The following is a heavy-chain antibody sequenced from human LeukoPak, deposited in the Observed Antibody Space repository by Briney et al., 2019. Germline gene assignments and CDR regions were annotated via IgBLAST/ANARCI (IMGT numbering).Heavy chain of an antibody. Sequence: ASVKVSCKASGGTFSSYAISWVRQAPRQGLECMGGIIPIFGTANYAQKFQGRVTITADESTSTAYMELSSMRSEDTAVYYCANTYYYDSSGYYGSYYFDYWGQGTLVTVSS. CDR2: IIPIFGTA. CDR3: ANTYYYDSSGYYGSYYFDY. CDR1: GGTFSSYA. J-gene: IGHJ4*02. V-gene: IGHV1-69*13. D-gene: IGHD3-22*01.